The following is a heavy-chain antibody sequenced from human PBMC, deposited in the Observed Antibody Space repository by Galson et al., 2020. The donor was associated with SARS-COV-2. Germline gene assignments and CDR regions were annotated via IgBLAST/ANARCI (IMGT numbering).Heavy chain of an antibody. CDR1: GFTFSSYW. J-gene: IGHJ3*02. Sequence: QLGESLKISCAASGFTFSSYWMSWVRQAPGKGLEWVANIKQDGSEKYYVDSVKGRFTISRDNAKNSLYLQMNSLRAEDTAVYYCARDFGGSYWPDAFDIWGQGTMVTVSS. CDR2: IKQDGSEK. CDR3: ARDFGGSYWPDAFDI. V-gene: IGHV3-7*01. D-gene: IGHD1-26*01.